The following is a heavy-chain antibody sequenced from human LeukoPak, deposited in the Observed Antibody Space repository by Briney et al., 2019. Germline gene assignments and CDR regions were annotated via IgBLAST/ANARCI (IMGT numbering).Heavy chain of an antibody. V-gene: IGHV1-69*04. J-gene: IGHJ3*02. CDR2: IIPILGIA. D-gene: IGHD3-9*01. CDR1: GGTFISYA. Sequence: GASVKVSCKASGGTFISYAISWVRQAPGQGLEWMGRIIPILGIANYAQKFQGRVTITADKSTSTAYMELSSLRSEDTAVYYCARDDWSHPDDAFDIWGQGTMVTVSS. CDR3: ARDDWSHPDDAFDI.